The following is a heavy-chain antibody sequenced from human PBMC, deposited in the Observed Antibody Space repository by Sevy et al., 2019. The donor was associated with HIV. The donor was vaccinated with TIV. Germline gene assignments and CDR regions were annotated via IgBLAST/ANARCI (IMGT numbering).Heavy chain of an antibody. CDR1: GFSFTSTW. V-gene: IGHV3-7*01. D-gene: IGHD6-13*01. CDR2: IREDGGLK. Sequence: GGSLRLSCAASGFSFTSTWMAWVRQVPGKGLEWLANIREDGGLKNYADSVKGRFTISRDNAKNSLYLQMDSLSPEDTAVYYCARDPGYSSLDIWGQGTMVTVSS. J-gene: IGHJ3*02. CDR3: ARDPGYSSLDI.